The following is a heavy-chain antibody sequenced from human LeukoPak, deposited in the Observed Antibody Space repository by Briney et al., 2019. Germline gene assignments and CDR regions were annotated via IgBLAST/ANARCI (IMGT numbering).Heavy chain of an antibody. J-gene: IGHJ4*02. CDR3: ARDFLSGTLWY. D-gene: IGHD2/OR15-2a*01. V-gene: IGHV3-21*01. Sequence: PGGSLRLSCAASGFTFSSYSMNWVRQAPGKGLEWVSSISSSSSYIYYADSLKVRFTISRDNAKNSLYLQMNSLRAEDTAVYYCARDFLSGTLWYWGQGTLVTVSS. CDR1: GFTFSSYS. CDR2: ISSSSSYI.